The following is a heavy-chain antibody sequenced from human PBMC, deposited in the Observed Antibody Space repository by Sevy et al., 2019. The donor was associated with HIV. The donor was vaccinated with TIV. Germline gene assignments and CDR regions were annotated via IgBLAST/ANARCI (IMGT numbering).Heavy chain of an antibody. CDR1: GFTFSSYS. Sequence: GGSLRLSCAASGFTFSSYSMNWGRQAPGKGLEWVSSISSSSSYIYYADSVKGRFTISRDNAKNSLYLQMNSLRAEDTAVYYCAREVYDSSGYYYAKNYNAFDIWGQGTMVTVSS. CDR3: AREVYDSSGYYYAKNYNAFDI. J-gene: IGHJ3*02. V-gene: IGHV3-21*01. CDR2: ISSSSSYI. D-gene: IGHD3-22*01.